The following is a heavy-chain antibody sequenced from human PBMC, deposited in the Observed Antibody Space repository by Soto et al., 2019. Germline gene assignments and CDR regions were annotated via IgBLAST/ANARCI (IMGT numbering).Heavy chain of an antibody. Sequence: ASVKVSCKASGYTFTFYGIHWVRQAPGQRLEWMGWINAGNGNTEHSQKFQGRATITRDTSASTAYMELSSLRSEDTAVYFCARGNYYDSGGSYHALDDPGQATRVTVAS. CDR3: ARGNYYDSGGSYHALDD. CDR2: INAGNGNT. V-gene: IGHV1-3*01. CDR1: GYTFTFYG. J-gene: IGHJ4*02. D-gene: IGHD3-22*01.